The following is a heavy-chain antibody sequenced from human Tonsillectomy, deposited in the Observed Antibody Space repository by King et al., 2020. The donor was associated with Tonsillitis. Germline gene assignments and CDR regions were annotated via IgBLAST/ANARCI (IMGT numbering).Heavy chain of an antibody. Sequence: VQLVESGGGVVQPGRSLRLSCAASGFTFSSYGMHWVRQAPGKGLEWVAVISYDGSNKYYADSVKGRFTISRDNSKNTLYLQMNSLRAEDTAVYYCAKETWTVGDGGMDVWGQGITVTVSS. CDR1: GFTFSSYG. V-gene: IGHV3-30*18. CDR3: AKETWTVGDGGMDV. D-gene: IGHD4-23*01. CDR2: ISYDGSNK. J-gene: IGHJ6*02.